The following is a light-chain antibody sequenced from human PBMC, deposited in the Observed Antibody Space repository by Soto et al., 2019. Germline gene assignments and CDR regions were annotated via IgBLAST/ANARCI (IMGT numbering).Light chain of an antibody. V-gene: IGKV1-39*01. Sequence: DIQMTQSPSSLSASLGDRVTITCRASQSISTYLNWYQQKPGKAPRLLIFAATRLQRGVPSRFTGSGSGTDFTLTINSLQPEDFASYYCQQSYTTPMWTFGQGTKVDIK. CDR1: QSISTY. CDR3: QQSYTTPMWT. J-gene: IGKJ1*01. CDR2: AAT.